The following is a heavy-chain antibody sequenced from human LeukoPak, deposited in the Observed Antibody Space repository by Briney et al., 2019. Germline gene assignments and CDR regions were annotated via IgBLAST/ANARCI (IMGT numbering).Heavy chain of an antibody. J-gene: IGHJ4*02. Sequence: SETLSLTCTVSGGSISSYYWSWIRQPPGKGLEWIGYIYYSGSTNYNPSLKSRVTISVDTSKNQFSLKLSSVTAADTAVYYCARGYSSSWPLLDYWGQGTLVSVSS. CDR3: ARGYSSSWPLLDY. V-gene: IGHV4-59*01. CDR2: IYYSGST. D-gene: IGHD6-13*01. CDR1: GGSISSYY.